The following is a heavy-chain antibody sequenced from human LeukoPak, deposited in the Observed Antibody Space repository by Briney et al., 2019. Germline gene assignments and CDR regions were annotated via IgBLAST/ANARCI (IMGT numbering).Heavy chain of an antibody. CDR2: INAGNGNT. CDR3: ARLKIQSPYCSGGSCYGGSSDMDV. V-gene: IGHV1-3*01. J-gene: IGHJ6*02. D-gene: IGHD2-15*01. CDR1: GYTFTSYA. Sequence: ASVKVSCKASGYTFTSYAMHWVRQAPGQRLEWMGWINAGNGNTKYSQKFQGRVTITRDTSASTAYMELSSLRSEDTAVYYCARLKIQSPYCSGGSCYGGSSDMDVWGQGTTVTVSS.